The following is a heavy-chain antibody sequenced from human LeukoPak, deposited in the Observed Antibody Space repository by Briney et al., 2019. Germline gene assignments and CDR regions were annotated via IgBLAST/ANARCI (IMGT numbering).Heavy chain of an antibody. J-gene: IGHJ4*02. CDR3: ARLRETSGADY. CDR2: IYYTGTT. D-gene: IGHD2-15*01. V-gene: IGHV4-59*01. Sequence: SETLSLTCIVSGGSIRSYYWSWIRQPPGKGLEWIGYIYYTGTTNYHPSLESRVTISVDTSKNQFSLKLSSMTAADTAVYYCARLRETSGADYWGQGTLVTVSS. CDR1: GGSIRSYY.